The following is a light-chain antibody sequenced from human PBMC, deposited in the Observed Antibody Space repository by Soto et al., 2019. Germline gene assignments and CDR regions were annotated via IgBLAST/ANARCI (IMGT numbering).Light chain of an antibody. V-gene: IGKV3-20*01. J-gene: IGKJ1*01. CDR1: QSVSKY. Sequence: EIELTQSPGTMALSPGEGATLSCRASQSVSKYLAWYQQKPGQAPRLIIYGASSRATGIPDSFSGSGSVTDFTLTISRLEPEDFAVYYCQQYGGSPQTFGQVSKVEIK. CDR3: QQYGGSPQT. CDR2: GAS.